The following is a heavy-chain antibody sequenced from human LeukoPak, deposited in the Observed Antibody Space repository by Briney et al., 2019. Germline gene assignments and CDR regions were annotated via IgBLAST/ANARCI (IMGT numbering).Heavy chain of an antibody. D-gene: IGHD5-12*01. CDR3: ARDRYSGYDSGADF. Sequence: GGALRLSCAASGFTFSDYYMSWIRQAPGKGLEHVSGIRSNGGSTYYANSVKGRFTISRDNSKNTLYLQMGSLTAEDMGVYYCARDRYSGYDSGADFWGQGTLVTVSS. CDR1: GFTFSDYY. CDR2: IRSNGGST. V-gene: IGHV3-64*01. J-gene: IGHJ4*02.